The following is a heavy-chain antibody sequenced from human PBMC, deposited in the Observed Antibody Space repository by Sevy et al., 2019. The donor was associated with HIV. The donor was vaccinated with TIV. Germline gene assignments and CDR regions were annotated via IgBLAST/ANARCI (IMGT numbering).Heavy chain of an antibody. D-gene: IGHD6-19*01. J-gene: IGHJ5*02. CDR1: GFTFSSYG. Sequence: GGSLRLSCAASGFTFSSYGMHWVRQAPGKGLERVAFIYYDGSNQYYAESVKGRFTISRDNSKNTLYLQMNSLRAEDTAIYYCATLGIAVAGAFPWGQGTLVTVSS. V-gene: IGHV3-30*02. CDR2: IYYDGSNQ. CDR3: ATLGIAVAGAFP.